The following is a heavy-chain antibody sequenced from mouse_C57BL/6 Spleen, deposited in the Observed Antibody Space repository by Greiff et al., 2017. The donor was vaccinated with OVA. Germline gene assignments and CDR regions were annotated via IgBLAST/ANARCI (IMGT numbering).Heavy chain of an antibody. J-gene: IGHJ2*01. CDR2: IYPRSGNT. D-gene: IGHD3-3*01. Sequence: VQLQQSGAELARPGASVKLSCKASGYTFTSYGISWVKQRTEQGLEWIGEIYPRSGNTYYNEKFKGKATLTADKSSSTAYMELRSLTSEDSAVYFCARGRGLDYWGQGTTLTVSS. CDR1: GYTFTSYG. CDR3: ARGRGLDY. V-gene: IGHV1-81*01.